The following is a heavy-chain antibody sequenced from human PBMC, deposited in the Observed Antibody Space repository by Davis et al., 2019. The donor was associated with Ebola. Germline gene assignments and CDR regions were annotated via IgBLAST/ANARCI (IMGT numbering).Heavy chain of an antibody. V-gene: IGHV1-18*01. Sequence: ASVKVSCKASGYTFTNYGISWVRQAPGQGLEWMGWISAYNGNTAYAQILQGRVTMTTDTSTGTAYMELRSLRSDDTAVYFCAREGWTFSNSWFADWGQGTLVTVSS. CDR2: ISAYNGNT. J-gene: IGHJ4*02. CDR1: GYTFTNYG. CDR3: AREGWTFSNSWFAD. D-gene: IGHD2/OR15-2a*01.